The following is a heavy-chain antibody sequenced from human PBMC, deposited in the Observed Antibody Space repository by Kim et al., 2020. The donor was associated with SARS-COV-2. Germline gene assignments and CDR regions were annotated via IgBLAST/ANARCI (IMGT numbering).Heavy chain of an antibody. Sequence: RITISRDNAKNTLYLQMNSLRAEDTAVYYCARAVDCSSTSCYSGGNWFDPWGQGTLVTVSS. V-gene: IGHV3-30*01. J-gene: IGHJ5*02. D-gene: IGHD2-2*01. CDR3: ARAVDCSSTSCYSGGNWFDP.